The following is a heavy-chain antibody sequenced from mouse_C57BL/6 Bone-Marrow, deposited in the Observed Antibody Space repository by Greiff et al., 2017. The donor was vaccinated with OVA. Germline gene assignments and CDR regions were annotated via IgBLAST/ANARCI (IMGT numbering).Heavy chain of an antibody. Sequence: QVQLKESGAELVKPGASVKLSCKASGYTFPEYTIHWVKQRSGQGLEWIGWFYPGSGSIKYNEKFKDKATLTADKSSSTVYMELSRLTSEDSAVYFCARHEEVPLDSSGLDYWGQGTTLTVSS. V-gene: IGHV1-62-2*01. D-gene: IGHD3-2*02. CDR2: FYPGSGSI. CDR1: GYTFPEYT. J-gene: IGHJ2*01. CDR3: ARHEEVPLDSSGLDY.